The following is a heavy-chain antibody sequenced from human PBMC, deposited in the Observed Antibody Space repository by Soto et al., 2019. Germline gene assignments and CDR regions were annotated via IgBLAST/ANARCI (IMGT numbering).Heavy chain of an antibody. J-gene: IGHJ6*02. Sequence: LITSCNVSAYIFTRNWIGWVRQMPGKGLEWMGIIYPGDSDTRYSPSFQGQVTMSADRSISTAYLQWSSLKASDTGIYYCARLLGSSSLYFYGLDVWGQGTTVTVSS. CDR2: IYPGDSDT. CDR1: AYIFTRNW. CDR3: ARLLGSSSLYFYGLDV. D-gene: IGHD6-6*01. V-gene: IGHV5-51*01.